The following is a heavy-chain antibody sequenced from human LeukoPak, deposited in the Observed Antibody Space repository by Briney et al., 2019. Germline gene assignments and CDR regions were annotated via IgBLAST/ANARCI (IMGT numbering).Heavy chain of an antibody. D-gene: IGHD2-15*01. CDR2: ISSSSSYI. V-gene: IGHV3-21*01. J-gene: IGHJ4*02. CDR1: GFTFSSYS. Sequence: GGSLRLSCAASGFTFSSYSMTWVRQAPGKGLEWVSSISSSSSYIYYADSVKGRFTISRDNAKNSLYLRMNSLRAEDTAIYYCARGPAHCSGGNCYEPDYWGQGTLVTVSS. CDR3: ARGPAHCSGGNCYEPDY.